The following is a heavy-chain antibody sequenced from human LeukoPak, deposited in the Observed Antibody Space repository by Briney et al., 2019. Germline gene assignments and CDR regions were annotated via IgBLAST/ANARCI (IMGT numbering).Heavy chain of an antibody. V-gene: IGHV3-23*01. D-gene: IGHD3-10*01. CDR1: GFTFSSNA. CDR3: ATMGSGTLDY. J-gene: IGHJ4*02. CDR2: ISGNGGST. Sequence: GGSLRLSCAASGFTFSSNAMSWVRQAPGKGLDWVSAISGNGGSTYYADSVKGRFTISRDNSKKTLYLQMNSLRAEDTAVYYCATMGSGTLDYWGQGTLVTVSS.